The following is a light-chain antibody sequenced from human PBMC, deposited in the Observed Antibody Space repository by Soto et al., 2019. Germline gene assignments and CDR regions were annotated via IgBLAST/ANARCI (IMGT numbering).Light chain of an antibody. CDR3: QHFNSWPGT. V-gene: IGKV3-15*01. J-gene: IGKJ1*01. CDR1: QSVSSN. CDR2: GPS. Sequence: EIVMTQSPATLSVSPGERATLSCRASQSVSSNLAWYQQKPGQAPRLLIYGPSTRATGIPARFSGSGSWTEFTLTISSLPSEDSAVYYCQHFNSWPGTFGQGTKVEIK.